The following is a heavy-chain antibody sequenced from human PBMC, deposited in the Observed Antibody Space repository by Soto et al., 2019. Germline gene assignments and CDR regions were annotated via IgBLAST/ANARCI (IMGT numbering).Heavy chain of an antibody. CDR3: ARGGGAAAAY. Sequence: EVQLVETGGGLVQPGVSLRLSCAASGFTVSGNYMNWVRQAPGKGLEWVSDIYSDGSTYYADSVKGRFTISSDSSKNRLYLQMNRLRAEDTAVYYCARGGGAAAAYWGPGTLVTVSS. D-gene: IGHD6-13*01. V-gene: IGHV3-66*01. CDR1: GFTVSGNY. CDR2: IYSDGST. J-gene: IGHJ4*02.